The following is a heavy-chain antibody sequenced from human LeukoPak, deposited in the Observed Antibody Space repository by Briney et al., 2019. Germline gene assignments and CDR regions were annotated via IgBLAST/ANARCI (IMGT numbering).Heavy chain of an antibody. Sequence: PSETLSLTCTVSGDSISNGGYFWSWIRQHPGKGLEWIGYIYYTGSTTYNPSLQSRVTISVDTSKNNFSLRLNSVTAADTAVYFCARGLPGARIPYHFDSWGQGTLVAVSS. CDR3: ARGLPGARIPYHFDS. D-gene: IGHD1-1*01. CDR1: GDSISNGGYF. J-gene: IGHJ4*02. V-gene: IGHV4-31*03. CDR2: IYYTGST.